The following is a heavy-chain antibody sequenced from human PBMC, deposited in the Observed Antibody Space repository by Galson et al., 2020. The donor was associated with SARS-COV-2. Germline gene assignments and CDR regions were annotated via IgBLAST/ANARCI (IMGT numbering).Heavy chain of an antibody. J-gene: IGHJ6*03. V-gene: IGHV2-26*01. CDR2: IFSNDKK. CDR1: GFSLNNPRMG. CDR3: AQIEVVMPTARYYYYYMDV. D-gene: IGHD2-8*01. Sequence: VSGPTLVKPTETLTLTCSVSGFSLNNPRMGVIWIRQPPGKALEWLAHIFSNDKKSYSTSLRSRLTISKDTSKSQVVLTMTNVDPVDTATYYCAQIEVVMPTARYYYYYMDVWGKGTTVTVSS.